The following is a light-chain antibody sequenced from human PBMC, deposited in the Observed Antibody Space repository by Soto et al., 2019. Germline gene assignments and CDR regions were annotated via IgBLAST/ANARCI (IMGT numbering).Light chain of an antibody. V-gene: IGKV3-20*01. CDR3: QHYGSPHT. Sequence: EIVLTQSPGTLSLSPGERATLSCRASQSVNNNYLAWYKQKPGQAPRLLIYGAFRRATGIPDRFSGSGSGTDFTLTIRRLQPEDFAVFYCQHYGSPHTFGQGTRLEIK. CDR1: QSVNNNY. CDR2: GAF. J-gene: IGKJ5*01.